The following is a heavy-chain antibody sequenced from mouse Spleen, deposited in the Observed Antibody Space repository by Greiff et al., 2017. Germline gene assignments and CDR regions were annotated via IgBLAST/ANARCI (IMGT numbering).Heavy chain of an antibody. Sequence: EVQGVESGPELVKPGASVKIPCKASGYTFTDYNMDWVKQSHGKSLEWIGDINPNNGGTIYNQKFKGKATLTVDKSSSTAYMELRSLTSEDTAVYYCARKPSYYGNYGFAYWGQGTLVTVSA. CDR3: ARKPSYYGNYGFAY. V-gene: IGHV1-18*01. CDR1: GYTFTDYN. D-gene: IGHD2-10*01. CDR2: INPNNGGT. J-gene: IGHJ3*01.